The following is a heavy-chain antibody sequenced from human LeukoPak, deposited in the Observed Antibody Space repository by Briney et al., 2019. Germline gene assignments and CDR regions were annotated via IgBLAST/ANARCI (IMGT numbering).Heavy chain of an antibody. D-gene: IGHD6-19*01. Sequence: ASVKVSCKASGYTLTGYYLHWVRQAPGQGLEWMGWINPNTGATHSAQKFQGRITMTGDSSISTAYMDLSRLRSDDTAVYYCARDRVGSGWPRPYYFEVWGQGTLVTVSS. CDR2: INPNTGAT. J-gene: IGHJ4*02. V-gene: IGHV1-2*02. CDR1: GYTLTGYY. CDR3: ARDRVGSGWPRPYYFEV.